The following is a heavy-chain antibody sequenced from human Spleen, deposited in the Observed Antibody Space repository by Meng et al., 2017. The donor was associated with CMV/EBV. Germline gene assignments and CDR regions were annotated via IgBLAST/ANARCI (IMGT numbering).Heavy chain of an antibody. CDR2: INAYIGST. Sequence: TFTSYGISWVRQVPGQGLEWMGWINAYIGSTNYAQKVQDRVTMTTDTSTNTAYMELRSLRSDDTAVYYCARGARYCSSTSCYYWFDPWGQGTLVTVSS. D-gene: IGHD2-2*01. CDR3: ARGARYCSSTSCYYWFDP. J-gene: IGHJ5*02. V-gene: IGHV1-18*01. CDR1: TFTSYG.